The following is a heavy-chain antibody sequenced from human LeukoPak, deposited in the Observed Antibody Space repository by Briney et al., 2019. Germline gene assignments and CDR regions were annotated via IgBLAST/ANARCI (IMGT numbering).Heavy chain of an antibody. Sequence: ASVKVSCKASGYTFTGYYMQWVRQAPGQGLEWMGWVDPNSSGTNYAQKFQGRVTMTRDTSISTAYLELSRLRSDDTAVYYCARSRNDGFNYYYYYAMDVWGQGSTVTVSS. J-gene: IGHJ6*02. CDR1: GYTFTGYY. CDR2: VDPNSSGT. V-gene: IGHV1-2*02. CDR3: ARSRNDGFNYYYYYAMDV. D-gene: IGHD1-1*01.